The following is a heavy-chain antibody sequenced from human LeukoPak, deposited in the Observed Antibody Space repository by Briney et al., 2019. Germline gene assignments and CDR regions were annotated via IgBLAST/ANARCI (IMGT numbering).Heavy chain of an antibody. CDR2: FYTSGST. CDR3: ARLDTTNYYDSSGYSQN. J-gene: IGHJ4*02. CDR1: GGSISSGSYY. V-gene: IGHV4-61*02. Sequence: SETLSLTCTVSGGSISSGSYYWSWIRQPAGKGLEWIGRFYTSGSTNYNPSLKSRVTISVDTSKNQFSLKLSSVTAADTAVYYCARLDTTNYYDSSGYSQNWGQGTLVTVSS. D-gene: IGHD3-22*01.